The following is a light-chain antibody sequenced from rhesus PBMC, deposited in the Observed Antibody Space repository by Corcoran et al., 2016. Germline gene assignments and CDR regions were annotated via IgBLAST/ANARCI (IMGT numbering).Light chain of an antibody. CDR1: LDISSC. Sequence: DIQMTQSPSSLSASVGDTVTITCQASLDISSCLAWYHQKPGKVPNHLIYKASTLQGGAPSRFSGSGSGTDFTLTISSLQPEDFATYYCLHCYNNPFTVGPGTKLDI. CDR2: KAS. V-gene: IGKV1-22*01. CDR3: LHCYNNPFT. J-gene: IGKJ3*01.